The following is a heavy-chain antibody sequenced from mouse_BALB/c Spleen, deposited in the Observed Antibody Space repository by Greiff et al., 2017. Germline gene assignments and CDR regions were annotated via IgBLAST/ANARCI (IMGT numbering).Heavy chain of an antibody. D-gene: IGHD2-1*01. CDR2: ISSGSSTI. Sequence: EVQLVESGGGLVQPGGSRKLSCAASGFTFSSFGMHWVRQAPEKGLEWVAYISSGSSTIYYADTVKGRFTISRDNPKNTLFLQMTSLRSEDTAMYYCARSGVTVFAYWGQGTLVTVSA. CDR3: ARSGVTVFAY. J-gene: IGHJ3*01. V-gene: IGHV5-17*02. CDR1: GFTFSSFG.